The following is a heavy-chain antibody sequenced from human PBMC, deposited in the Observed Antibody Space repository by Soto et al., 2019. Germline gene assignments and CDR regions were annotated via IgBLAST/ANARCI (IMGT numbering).Heavy chain of an antibody. CDR1: GYTFTSYA. J-gene: IGHJ6*03. CDR2: INAGNGNT. CDR3: ARDKIAAAGRHTIGDYYYMDV. V-gene: IGHV1-3*01. D-gene: IGHD6-13*01. Sequence: GASVKVSCKASGYTFTSYAMHWVRQAPGQRLEWIGWINAGNGNTKYSQKFQGRVTITRDTSASTAYMELSSLRSEDTAVYYCARDKIAAAGRHTIGDYYYMDVWGEGTTVTVSS.